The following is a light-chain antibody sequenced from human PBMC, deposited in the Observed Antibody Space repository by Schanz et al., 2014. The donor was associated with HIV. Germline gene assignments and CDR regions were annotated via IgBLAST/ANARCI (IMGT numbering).Light chain of an antibody. CDR3: LQYNDDVYT. CDR2: SAS. V-gene: IGKV1-9*01. J-gene: IGKJ2*01. CDR1: QGISSH. Sequence: DIQLTQSASFLSASVGDRVTITCRASQGISSHLAWYQQKSGQAPKLLIYSASSLQTGVPSRFSGSGSGTEFTLSISSLQSDDFATYYCLQYNDDVYTFGQGTKLEIK.